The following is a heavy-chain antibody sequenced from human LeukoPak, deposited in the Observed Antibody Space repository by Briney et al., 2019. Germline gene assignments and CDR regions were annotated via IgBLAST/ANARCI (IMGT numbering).Heavy chain of an antibody. D-gene: IGHD2-2*01. J-gene: IGHJ5*02. CDR3: ARQGGYCSSTSCYESWFDP. CDR2: IYPGDSDT. Sequence: GESLKISCKGSGYSFTSYWIGWVRQMPGKGLEWMGIIYPGDSDTRYSPSFQGQVTISADKSISTAYLQWSSLKASDTAMYYCARQGGYCSSTSCYESWFDPWGQGTLVTVSP. CDR1: GYSFTSYW. V-gene: IGHV5-51*01.